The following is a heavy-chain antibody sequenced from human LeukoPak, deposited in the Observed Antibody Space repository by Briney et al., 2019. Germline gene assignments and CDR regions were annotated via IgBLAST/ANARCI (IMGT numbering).Heavy chain of an antibody. D-gene: IGHD3-22*01. CDR2: INPSAGGT. V-gene: IGHV1-46*01. Sequence: GASVKISCKASGYTFTSYYVHWVRQAPGQGLEWMGIINPSAGGTQYAQNFQSRVTMTRDTSTNTVYMELTSLRSEDTAVYFCARDWGNTRAYSWGSYFDYWGQGTLVTVSS. CDR3: ARDWGNTRAYSWGSYFDY. J-gene: IGHJ4*02. CDR1: GYTFTSYY.